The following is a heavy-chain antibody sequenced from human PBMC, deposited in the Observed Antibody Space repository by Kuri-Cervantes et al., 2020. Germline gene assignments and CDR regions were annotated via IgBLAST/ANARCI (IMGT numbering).Heavy chain of an antibody. CDR1: GFTFSNAW. J-gene: IGHJ4*02. Sequence: GGSLRLSCAASGFTFSNAWMSWVRQAPGKGLEWVAVISYDGSNKYYADSVKGRFTISRDNSKNTLYLQMNSLRAEDTAVYYCARDRDSSGYYSPNFDYWGQGTLVTVSS. V-gene: IGHV3-30-3*01. CDR3: ARDRDSSGYYSPNFDY. CDR2: ISYDGSNK. D-gene: IGHD3-22*01.